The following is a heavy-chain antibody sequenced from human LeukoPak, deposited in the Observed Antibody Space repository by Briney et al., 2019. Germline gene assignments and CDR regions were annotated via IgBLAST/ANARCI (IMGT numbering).Heavy chain of an antibody. CDR2: ISGSGGST. J-gene: IGHJ4*02. D-gene: IGHD2-2*01. V-gene: IGHV3-23*01. Sequence: PGGSLRLSCAASGFTFSSYAMSWVRQAPGKGLEWVSAISGSGGSTYYADSVKGRFTISRDNSKNTLYLQMNSLRAEDTAVYYCAKDRPVVGVVPAANGVDYWGQGTLVTVSS. CDR3: AKDRPVVGVVPAANGVDY. CDR1: GFTFSSYA.